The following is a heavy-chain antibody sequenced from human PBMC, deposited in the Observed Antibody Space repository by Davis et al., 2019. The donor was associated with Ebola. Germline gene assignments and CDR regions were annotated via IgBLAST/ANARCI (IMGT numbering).Heavy chain of an antibody. D-gene: IGHD5-18*01. CDR3: ARGRRYSYGPLGY. Sequence: MPSETLSLTCAVYGGSFSGYYWSWTRQPPGKGLEWIGEINRSGSTNYNPSLKSRVTLSVDTSKNQFSLKLSSVTAADTAVYYCARGRRYSYGPLGYWGQGTLVTVSS. CDR2: INRSGST. V-gene: IGHV4-34*01. CDR1: GGSFSGYY. J-gene: IGHJ4*02.